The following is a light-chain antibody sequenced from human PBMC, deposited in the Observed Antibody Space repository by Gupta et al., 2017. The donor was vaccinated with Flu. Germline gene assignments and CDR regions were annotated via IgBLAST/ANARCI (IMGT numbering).Light chain of an antibody. Sequence: DIQMTQSPSTLSASVGDRVTITCRASQSVSVWLAWYQQKPGKAPRLLITKTSTLKSGVPSRFSGSGSGTEFTLTITSLQPDDFATYYCHQYNSFSSFGQGTKLEIK. CDR3: HQYNSFSS. J-gene: IGKJ2*01. CDR1: QSVSVW. V-gene: IGKV1-5*03. CDR2: KTS.